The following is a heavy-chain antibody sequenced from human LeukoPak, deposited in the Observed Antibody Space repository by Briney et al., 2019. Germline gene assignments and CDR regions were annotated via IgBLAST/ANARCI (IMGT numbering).Heavy chain of an antibody. CDR3: ARYVSINPGATITGAFDI. D-gene: IGHD5-24*01. V-gene: IGHV4-61*02. J-gene: IGHJ3*02. Sequence: SQTLSLTCTVSGGSITSAGYYWTWIRQPAGKGLEWIGRIYTSGSTNYNPSLKSRVTISVDKSKNQFSLKLSSMTAADTAMYYCARYVSINPGATITGAFDIWGQGTMVTVSS. CDR2: IYTSGST. CDR1: GGSITSAGYY.